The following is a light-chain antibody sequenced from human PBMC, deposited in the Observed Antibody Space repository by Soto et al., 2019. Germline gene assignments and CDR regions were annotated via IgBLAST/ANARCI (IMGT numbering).Light chain of an antibody. J-gene: IGLJ1*01. CDR2: DVS. CDR3: SSYTSSSLYV. V-gene: IGLV2-14*01. CDR1: SSDVGGYNY. Sequence: QSALTQPASVSGSPGQSITISCTGTSSDVGGYNYVSWYQQHPGNAPKLMIYDVSNRPSGVSNRFSGSKSGNTASLTISGLQAEDEADYYCSSYTSSSLYVFGTGTKVTVL.